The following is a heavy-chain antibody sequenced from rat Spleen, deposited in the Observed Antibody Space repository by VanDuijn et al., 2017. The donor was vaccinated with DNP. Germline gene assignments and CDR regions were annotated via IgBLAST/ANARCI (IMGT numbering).Heavy chain of an antibody. CDR1: GFTFSDYN. J-gene: IGHJ2*01. V-gene: IGHV5-7*01. D-gene: IGHD1-9*01. CDR2: ILYDGTRT. Sequence: EVQLVESGGGLVQPGGSVRLSCAASGFTFSDYNMAWVRQAPKQGLEWVATILYDGTRTYYPDSVKGRFTISRDNAKSSLYLQMNSLKSEDTATYYCARHSRTTAITEYFDYWGQGVMVTVSS. CDR3: ARHSRTTAITEYFDY.